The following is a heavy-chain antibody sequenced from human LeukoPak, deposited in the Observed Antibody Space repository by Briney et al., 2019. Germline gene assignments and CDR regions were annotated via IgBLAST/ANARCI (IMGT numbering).Heavy chain of an antibody. Sequence: PSETLSLTCTVSGASISSGSYYWSWIRQPAGKGLEWIGRIYTSGSTNYNPSLKSRVTISVDTSKNQFSLKLSSVTAADTAVYYCARNPFTMVRGVDYWGQGTLVTVSS. CDR2: IYTSGST. D-gene: IGHD3-10*01. CDR3: ARNPFTMVRGVDY. V-gene: IGHV4-61*02. CDR1: GASISSGSYY. J-gene: IGHJ4*02.